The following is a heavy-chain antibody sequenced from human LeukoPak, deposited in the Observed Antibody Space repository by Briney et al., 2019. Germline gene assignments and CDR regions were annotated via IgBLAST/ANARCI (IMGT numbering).Heavy chain of an antibody. D-gene: IGHD6-13*01. CDR3: ARVSDSSSYYYYMDV. Sequence: PGGPLRLSCAASGFTFSDYYMSWIRQAPGKGLEWVSVIYSGGSTYYADSVKGRFTISRDNSKNTLYLQMNSLRAEDTAVYYCARVSDSSSYYYYMDVWGKGTTVTVSS. J-gene: IGHJ6*03. V-gene: IGHV3-66*02. CDR2: IYSGGST. CDR1: GFTFSDYY.